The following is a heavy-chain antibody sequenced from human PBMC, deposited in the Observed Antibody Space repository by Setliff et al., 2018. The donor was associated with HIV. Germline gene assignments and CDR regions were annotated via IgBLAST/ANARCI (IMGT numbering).Heavy chain of an antibody. CDR1: GGSFSGYY. J-gene: IGHJ4*02. CDR3: AVVRGANF. CDR2: INHSGST. D-gene: IGHD3-10*01. Sequence: PSETLSLTCAVYGGSFSGYYWSWIRQPPGKGLEWIGEINHSGSTNYNPSLKSRVTISVDTSKNQFSLKLSSVTAADTAVYYCAVVRGANFWGQGALVTVSS. V-gene: IGHV4-34*01.